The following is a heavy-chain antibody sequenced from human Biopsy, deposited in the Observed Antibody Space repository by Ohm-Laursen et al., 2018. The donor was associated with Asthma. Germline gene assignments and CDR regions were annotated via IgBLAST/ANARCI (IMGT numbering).Heavy chain of an antibody. CDR3: ASDFPKDYVRYNFQF. D-gene: IGHD4-17*01. V-gene: IGHV1-24*01. CDR1: GDTFRTSA. CDR2: HDHEEGGT. Sequence: SSLNVSCKTSGDTFRTSAFSWVRQAPGQGLEWMGGHDHEEGGTVNARRFQGRVTMTEDTSTDTAYMELSSLSSDDTAVYYCASDFPKDYVRYNFQFWGQGTLVTVSS. J-gene: IGHJ4*02.